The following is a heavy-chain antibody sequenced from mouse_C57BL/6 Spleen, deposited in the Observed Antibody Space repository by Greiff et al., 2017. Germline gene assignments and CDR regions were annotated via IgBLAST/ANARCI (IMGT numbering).Heavy chain of an antibody. Sequence: EVNLVESGGGLVQPKGSLKLSCAASGFPFHTYAMHWVRQAPGTGLEWVARIRSKSSNYATYNADSVKDRFTISRDDSQSMLYLQMNNLKTEDTAKYYCVRSDYDVWFAYWGQGTLVTVSA. D-gene: IGHD2-4*01. CDR1: GFPFHTYA. V-gene: IGHV10-3*01. CDR3: VRSDYDVWFAY. CDR2: IRSKSSNYAT. J-gene: IGHJ3*01.